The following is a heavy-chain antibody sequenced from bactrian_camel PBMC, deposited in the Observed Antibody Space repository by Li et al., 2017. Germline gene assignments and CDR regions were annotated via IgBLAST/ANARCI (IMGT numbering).Heavy chain of an antibody. CDR1: GYDYKRFC. V-gene: IGHV3S53*01. J-gene: IGHJ6*01. CDR2: IDRDDTI. Sequence: HVQLVESGGGSVQAGESLELSCEVSGYDYKRFCLGWFRQTPGLERKEVASIDRDDTISYAPSVKGRFTISRDNARNILFLRMDSLKPEDTGIYYCAADGEGDGYCFEDYLAPDWSSWGQGTQVTVS. CDR3: AADGEGDGYCFEDYLAPDWSS. D-gene: IGHD3*01.